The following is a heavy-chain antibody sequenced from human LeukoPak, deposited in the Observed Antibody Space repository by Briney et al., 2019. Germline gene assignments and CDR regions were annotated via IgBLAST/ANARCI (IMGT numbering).Heavy chain of an antibody. CDR2: ISWNSGSI. V-gene: IGHV3-9*01. D-gene: IGHD3-10*01. J-gene: IGHJ4*02. CDR1: GFTFDDYA. CDR3: AKDISAFYYGSGSYFDY. Sequence: GRSLRLSCAASGFTFDDYAMHWVRQAPGEGLEWVSGISWNSGSIGYADSVKGRFTISRDNAKNSLYLQMNSLRAEDTALYYCAKDISAFYYGSGSYFDYWGQGTLVTVSS.